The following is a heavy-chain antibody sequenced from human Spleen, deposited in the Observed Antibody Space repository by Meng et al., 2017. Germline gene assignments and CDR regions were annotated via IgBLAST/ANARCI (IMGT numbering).Heavy chain of an antibody. V-gene: IGHV4-39*07. CDR3: ARGTGGMSDYYYDGMDV. J-gene: IGHJ6*02. CDR2: IYYSGST. Sequence: SSYGMNWVRQAPGKGLEWIGSIYYSGSTYYNPSLKSRVTISVDTSKNQFSLKLSAVTAADTAVYYCARGTGGMSDYYYDGMDVWGQGTMVTVSS. CDR1: SSYG. D-gene: IGHD7-27*01.